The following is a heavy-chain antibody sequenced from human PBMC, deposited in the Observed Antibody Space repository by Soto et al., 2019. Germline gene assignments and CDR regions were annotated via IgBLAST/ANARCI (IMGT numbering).Heavy chain of an antibody. J-gene: IGHJ6*02. CDR1: GYTFTSYA. Sequence: QVQLVQSGAEVKKPGASVKVSCKASGYTFTSYAMHWVRQAPGQRLEWMGWINAGNGHTKYSQKFQGRVTITRDTSATTAYMELRSLRSEDTAVYYCAREPPRPGCYYGLDVWGQGTTVTVSS. CDR2: INAGNGHT. V-gene: IGHV1-3*01. CDR3: AREPPRPGCYYGLDV. D-gene: IGHD6-6*01.